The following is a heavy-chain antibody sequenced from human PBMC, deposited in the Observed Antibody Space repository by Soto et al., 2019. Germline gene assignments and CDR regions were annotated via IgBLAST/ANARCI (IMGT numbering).Heavy chain of an antibody. CDR2: IYYRGST. D-gene: IGHD7-27*01. V-gene: IGHV4-39*01. CDR1: GGSISCSSYF. Sequence: SETLSLTCTVSGGSISCSSYFWGWIRQPPGKGLEWIGNIYYRGSTNYNPSLESRVTISIDTSKNQFSLKLNSLTAADTAVYYCARHSKKTGDFDYYYGMDVWGQGTTVTVSS. CDR3: ARHSKKTGDFDYYYGMDV. J-gene: IGHJ6*02.